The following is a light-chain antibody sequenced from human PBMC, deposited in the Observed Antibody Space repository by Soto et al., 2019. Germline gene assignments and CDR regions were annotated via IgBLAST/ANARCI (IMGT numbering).Light chain of an antibody. CDR1: SSDVGGYNY. CDR3: SSYTTSNTRQIV. J-gene: IGLJ1*01. CDR2: DVS. Sequence: QCVLTHSASVSGSPGQSITISCTGTSSDVGGYNYVSWYQQHPGKAPKFMIYDVSNRPSGVSNRFSGSKSGNTASLTISGLQAEDEADYYCSSYTTSNTRQIVFGTGTKVTVL. V-gene: IGLV2-14*01.